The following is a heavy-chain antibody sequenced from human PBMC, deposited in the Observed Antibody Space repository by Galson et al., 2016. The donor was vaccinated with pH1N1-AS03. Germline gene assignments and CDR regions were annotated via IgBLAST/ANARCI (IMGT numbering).Heavy chain of an antibody. CDR1: GFTFSSYW. Sequence: SLRLSCAASGFTFSSYWMSWVRQAPGKGLEWVANIKEDGSEKYYVDSVKGRFTISRDNGKNSLYLQMNSLRAEDTAVYFCARAGIAASYFHYHYLDVWGKGATVTVSS. D-gene: IGHD6-25*01. V-gene: IGHV3-7*04. CDR2: IKEDGSEK. CDR3: ARAGIAASYFHYHYLDV. J-gene: IGHJ6*03.